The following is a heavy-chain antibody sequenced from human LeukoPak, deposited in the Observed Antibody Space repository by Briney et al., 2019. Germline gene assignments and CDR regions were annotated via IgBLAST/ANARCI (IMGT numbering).Heavy chain of an antibody. J-gene: IGHJ4*02. Sequence: PGGSLRLSCAASGFTFSSYAMHWVRQAPGKGLEWVAVISYDGSNKYYADSVKGRFTIYRDNSKNTLYLQMNSLRAEDTAVYYCARDFSRLLMGGYFDYWGQGTLVTVSS. CDR3: ARDFSRLLMGGYFDY. V-gene: IGHV3-30-3*01. CDR2: ISYDGSNK. D-gene: IGHD2-15*01. CDR1: GFTFSSYA.